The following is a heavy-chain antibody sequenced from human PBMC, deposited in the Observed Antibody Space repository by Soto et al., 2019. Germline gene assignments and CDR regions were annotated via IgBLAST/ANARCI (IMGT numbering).Heavy chain of an antibody. Sequence: DVQLVESGGGLVQPGGSLRLSSAACGFAYTNYWMHWVRQAPEKGLVWVSRIDSDGIYTSYADSVKGRFTISRDNAKNTLYLQMNDLRTEDTAVYFCGSVFEYWGQGSLVTVSS. CDR3: GSVFEY. J-gene: IGHJ4*02. CDR1: GFAYTNYW. V-gene: IGHV3-74*01. CDR2: IDSDGIYT.